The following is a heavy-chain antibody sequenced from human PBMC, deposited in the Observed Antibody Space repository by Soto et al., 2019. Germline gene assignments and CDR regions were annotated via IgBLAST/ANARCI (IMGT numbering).Heavy chain of an antibody. CDR2: IIPIFGTA. Sequence: GASVKVSCKASGGTFSSYAISWVRQAPGQGLEWMGGIIPIFGTANYAQKFQGRVTITADESTSTAYMELSSLRSEDTAVYYCARDWPGYYDSSGYEMPKALSYFDYWGQGTLVTVSS. CDR1: GGTFSSYA. CDR3: ARDWPGYYDSSGYEMPKALSYFDY. D-gene: IGHD3-22*01. J-gene: IGHJ4*02. V-gene: IGHV1-69*13.